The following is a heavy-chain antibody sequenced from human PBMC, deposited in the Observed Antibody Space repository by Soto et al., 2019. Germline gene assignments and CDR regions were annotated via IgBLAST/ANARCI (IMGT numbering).Heavy chain of an antibody. D-gene: IGHD1-26*01. J-gene: IGHJ4*02. CDR1: GYNFNNYE. Sequence: QVQLLQSGAEVKKPGASVKISCKASGYNFNNYEINWVRQAPAQGLEWMGWMKGYSGNPLYAQNFQGRITLTRATSTNTAYLELTSLAYDDTAIYFCARRRGESYYGLDYWGQGTLVTVSS. V-gene: IGHV1-8*01. CDR2: MKGYSGNP. CDR3: ARRRGESYYGLDY.